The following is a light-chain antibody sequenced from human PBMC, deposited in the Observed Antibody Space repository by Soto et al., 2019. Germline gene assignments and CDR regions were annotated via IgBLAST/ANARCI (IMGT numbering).Light chain of an antibody. V-gene: IGLV2-8*01. CDR1: SSDVGGYNY. Sequence: QSALTQPPSASGSPGQSVTISCTGTSSDVGGYNYVSWYQQYPGKAPKLMIYEVSKRPSGVPDRFSGSKSGNTASLTVSGLQAEDEADYYCSSYAGSNAYVVFGGGTKVTVL. CDR2: EVS. J-gene: IGLJ2*01. CDR3: SSYAGSNAYVV.